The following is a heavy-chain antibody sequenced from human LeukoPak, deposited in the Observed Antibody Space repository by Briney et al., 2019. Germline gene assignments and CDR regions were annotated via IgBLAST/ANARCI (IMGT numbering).Heavy chain of an antibody. CDR2: ISGSGGST. D-gene: IGHD1-26*01. Sequence: PGGSLGLSCAASGFSFSNYAMSWVRQAPGKGLEWVSGISGSGGSTYYADSVKGRFTISRDNSKNILYLQMNSLRAEDTAVYYCAEVVGATHPTLDYWGQGTLVIVSS. CDR1: GFSFSNYA. V-gene: IGHV3-23*01. CDR3: AEVVGATHPTLDY. J-gene: IGHJ4*02.